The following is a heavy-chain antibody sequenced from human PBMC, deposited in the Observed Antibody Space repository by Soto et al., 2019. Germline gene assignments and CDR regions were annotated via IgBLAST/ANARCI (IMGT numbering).Heavy chain of an antibody. Sequence: GGSLRLSCVASGFTFSTYWMHWVRQAPGKGLVWISRINSDGSSTVYADSVKGRFTISRDNAKNTLYLQMDSLRAEDTAVYYCARDQLLSFGNPPGWFDPWGQGTLVTAPQ. CDR1: GFTFSTYW. D-gene: IGHD3-10*01. CDR3: ARDQLLSFGNPPGWFDP. V-gene: IGHV3-74*03. J-gene: IGHJ5*02. CDR2: INSDGSST.